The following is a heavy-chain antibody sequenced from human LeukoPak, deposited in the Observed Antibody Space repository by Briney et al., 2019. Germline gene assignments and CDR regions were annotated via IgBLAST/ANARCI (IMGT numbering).Heavy chain of an antibody. J-gene: IGHJ3*02. CDR2: MNPNSGNT. Sequence: ASVKVSCKASGYTFTSYDINWVRQATGQGLEWMGWMNPNSGNTGYAQKFQGRVTITRNTSISTAYMELSSLRSEDTAVYYCARGAEAAAGNDDAFDIWGQGTMVTVSS. V-gene: IGHV1-8*03. CDR1: GYTFTSYD. D-gene: IGHD6-13*01. CDR3: ARGAEAAAGNDDAFDI.